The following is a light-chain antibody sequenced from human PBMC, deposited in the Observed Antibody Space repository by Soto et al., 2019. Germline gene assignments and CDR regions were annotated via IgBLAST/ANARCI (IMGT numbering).Light chain of an antibody. Sequence: EIVVTQSPATLSVSPGERVTLSCRASQSDSSSLAWYQQRPGQAPRLLIYDTSTRAAGIAARFSGSGSGTEFTLTISSLQSEDSAVYYCQQYVHWPPGAFGQGTTVEIK. J-gene: IGKJ1*01. V-gene: IGKV3-15*01. CDR1: QSDSSS. CDR3: QQYVHWPPGA. CDR2: DTS.